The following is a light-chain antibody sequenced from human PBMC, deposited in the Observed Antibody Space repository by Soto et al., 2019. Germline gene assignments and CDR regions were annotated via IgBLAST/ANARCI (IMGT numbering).Light chain of an antibody. V-gene: IGKV4-1*01. CDR2: WAS. J-gene: IGKJ1*01. CDR1: QSILYSSNNKNY. Sequence: DIVMTHSPDSLAVSLGERATINCKSSQSILYSSNNKNYLDWYQQKPGQPPKLLIYWASTRQSGVPDRFSGSGSGTDFTLTISSLQAEDVAVYYCQQYYTTPWTFGQGTKVEIK. CDR3: QQYYTTPWT.